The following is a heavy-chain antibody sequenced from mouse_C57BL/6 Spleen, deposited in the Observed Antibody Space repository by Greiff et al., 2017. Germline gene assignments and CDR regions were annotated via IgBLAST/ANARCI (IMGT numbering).Heavy chain of an antibody. V-gene: IGHV1-55*01. CDR3: ARSRYYYGSSYVNYFDY. J-gene: IGHJ2*01. D-gene: IGHD1-1*01. CDR1: GYTFTSYW. Sequence: QVQLQQSGAELVKPGASVKMSCKASGYTFTSYWITWVKQRPGQGLEWIGDIYPGSGSTNYNEKFKSKATLTVDTSSSTAYMQLSSLTSEDSAVYYCARSRYYYGSSYVNYFDYWGQGTTLTVSS. CDR2: IYPGSGST.